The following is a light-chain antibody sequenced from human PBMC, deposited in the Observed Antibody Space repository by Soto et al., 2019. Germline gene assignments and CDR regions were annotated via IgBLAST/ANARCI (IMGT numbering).Light chain of an antibody. CDR3: TSYVGSDTWV. CDR1: SSDVGAYKY. V-gene: IGLV2-8*01. Sequence: QSALTQPPSASGSPGQSVTISCTGTSSDVGAYKYVSWYQQYPGKAPKLMIYEVSKRPSGVPARFSGSKSVNTASLTVSGLQSEDEADYYCTSYVGSDTWVFGGGTKLTVL. CDR2: EVS. J-gene: IGLJ3*02.